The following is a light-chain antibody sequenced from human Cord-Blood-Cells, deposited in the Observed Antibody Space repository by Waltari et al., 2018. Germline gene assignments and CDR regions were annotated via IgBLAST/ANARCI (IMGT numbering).Light chain of an antibody. V-gene: IGLV3-19*01. Sequence: SSELTQDPAVSVALGQTVRITCPGDSLRSYNASWFQQKPGQAPVLVIYGKNNRPSGIPDRFSGSSSGNTASLTITGAQAEDEADYYCNSRDSSGNHLYVFGTGTKVTVL. CDR1: SLRSYN. CDR3: NSRDSSGNHLYV. J-gene: IGLJ1*01. CDR2: GKN.